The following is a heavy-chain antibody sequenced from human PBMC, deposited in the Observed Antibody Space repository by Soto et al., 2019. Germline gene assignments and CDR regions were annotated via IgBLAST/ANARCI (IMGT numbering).Heavy chain of an antibody. D-gene: IGHD5-12*01. V-gene: IGHV4-59*01. CDR3: ARESSGYDRAEYFQH. CDR1: GGSISSYY. J-gene: IGHJ1*01. Sequence: PSETLSLTCTVSGGSISSYYWSWIRQPPGKGLEWIGYIYYSGSTNYNPSLKSRVTISVDTSKNQFSLELSSVTAADTAVYYCARESSGYDRAEYFQHWGQGTLVTVSS. CDR2: IYYSGST.